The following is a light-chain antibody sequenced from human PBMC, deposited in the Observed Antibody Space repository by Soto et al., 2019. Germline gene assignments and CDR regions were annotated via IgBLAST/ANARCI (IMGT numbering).Light chain of an antibody. J-gene: IGLJ2*01. CDR2: EHN. CDR3: QTCDSYTVV. Sequence: NFMLTQPHSVSESPGKTVTISCTRSSGSIASNYVQWYQQRPGSAPTTVIYEHNQRPSGVPDRFSGSTDGSSNSASLTISGLQTEDEADYYCQTCDSYTVVFGGGTKVTVL. V-gene: IGLV6-57*04. CDR1: SGSIASNY.